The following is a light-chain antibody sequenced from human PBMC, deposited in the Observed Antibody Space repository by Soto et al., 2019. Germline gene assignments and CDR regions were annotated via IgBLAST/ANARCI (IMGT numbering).Light chain of an antibody. CDR2: DVS. V-gene: IGLV2-14*01. CDR1: SSDVGGYNY. Sequence: QSVLTQPASVSGSPGQSITISCTGTSSDVGGYNYVSWYQQHPGKAPKLMIYDVSYRPSGVSNRFSGSKSDNTASLTISGLQAEDEADYYCTSYTSSSTLEVFGGGTKLT. J-gene: IGLJ2*01. CDR3: TSYTSSSTLEV.